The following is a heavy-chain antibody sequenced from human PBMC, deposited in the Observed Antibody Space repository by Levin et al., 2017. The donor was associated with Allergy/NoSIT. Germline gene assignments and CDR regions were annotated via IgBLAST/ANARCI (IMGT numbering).Heavy chain of an antibody. V-gene: IGHV4-59*08. J-gene: IGHJ4*02. Sequence: SQTLSLTCTVSGGSISSYYWSWIRQPPGKGLEWIWYIYYSGSTNYNPSLKSRVTISVDTSTNQFSLKLSSVTAADTAVYYCARQRSDGSGRHWGQGTLVTVSS. D-gene: IGHD3-10*01. CDR1: GGSISSYY. CDR2: IYYSGST. CDR3: ARQRSDGSGRH.